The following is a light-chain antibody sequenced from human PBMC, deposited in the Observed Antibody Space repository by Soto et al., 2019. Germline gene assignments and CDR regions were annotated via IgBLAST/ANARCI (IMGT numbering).Light chain of an antibody. CDR3: SSYTTSSTLLYV. CDR1: SSDVGGYNS. CDR2: EVS. J-gene: IGLJ1*01. Sequence: QSALTQPASVSGAPGQSITISCTGTSSDVGGYNSVSWYQQHPGKAPKLMIYEVSNRPSGVSNRFSGSKSGHTASLTISGLQAEDEADYYCSSYTTSSTLLYVFGTGTKLTVL. V-gene: IGLV2-14*01.